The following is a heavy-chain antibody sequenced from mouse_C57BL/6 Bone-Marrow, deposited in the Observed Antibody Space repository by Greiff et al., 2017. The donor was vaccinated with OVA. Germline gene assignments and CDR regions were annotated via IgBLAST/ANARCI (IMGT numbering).Heavy chain of an antibody. CDR3: ARTGDGYDGADV. Sequence: VKLVESGPGLVQPSQSLSITCTVSGFSLTSYGVHWVRQSPGKGLEWLGVIWSGGSTDYNAAFISRLSISKDNSKSQVFFKMNSLQADDTAIYYSARTGDGYDGADVWGTGTTVTVSS. V-gene: IGHV2-2*01. CDR2: IWSGGST. D-gene: IGHD2-2*01. CDR1: GFSLTSYG. J-gene: IGHJ1*03.